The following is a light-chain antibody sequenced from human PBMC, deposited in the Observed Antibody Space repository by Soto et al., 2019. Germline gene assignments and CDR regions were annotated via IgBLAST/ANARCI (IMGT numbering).Light chain of an antibody. CDR3: NSYAGNNKI. CDR2: EVS. CDR1: SSDVGAYNY. J-gene: IGLJ2*01. Sequence: QSALTQPPSASGSPGQSVTISCTGTSSDVGAYNYVSWYQQQPGKAPKLIIYEVSERPSGVPDRFSGSRSGNAASLTVSGLQAEDEADYYCNSYAGNNKIFGGATKLTVL. V-gene: IGLV2-8*01.